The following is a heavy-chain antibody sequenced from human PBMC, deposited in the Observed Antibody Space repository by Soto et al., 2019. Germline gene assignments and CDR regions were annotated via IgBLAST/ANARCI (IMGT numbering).Heavy chain of an antibody. J-gene: IGHJ4*02. V-gene: IGHV4-34*01. CDR2: INHSGST. CDR1: GGSFSGYC. CDR3: ARHSVIVYYDIVAGYPYFDY. D-gene: IGHD3-9*01. Sequence: SETLSLTCAVYGGSFSGYCWSWIRQPPGKGLEWIGEINHSGSTNYNPSLKSRVTISVDTSKNQFSLKLSSVTAADTAVVYCARHSVIVYYDIVAGYPYFDYWGQGTLVTVSS.